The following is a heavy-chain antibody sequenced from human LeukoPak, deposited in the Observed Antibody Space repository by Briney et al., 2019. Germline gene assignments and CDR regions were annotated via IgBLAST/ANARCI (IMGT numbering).Heavy chain of an antibody. D-gene: IGHD1-26*01. CDR1: GGTFSSYA. Sequence: PLASVKVSCKASGGTFSSYAISWVRQAPGQGLEWMGGIIPIFGTANYAQKFQGRVTITADESTSTAYMELSSLRSEDTAVYYCAREGRPPLWSYQGYYFDYWGQGTLVTVSS. CDR3: AREGRPPLWSYQGYYFDY. V-gene: IGHV1-69*01. CDR2: IIPIFGTA. J-gene: IGHJ4*02.